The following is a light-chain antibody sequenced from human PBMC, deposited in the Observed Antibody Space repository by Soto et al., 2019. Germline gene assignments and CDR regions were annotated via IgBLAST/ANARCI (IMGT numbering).Light chain of an antibody. J-gene: IGKJ1*01. CDR2: WAS. CDR3: QQYYTTPNA. V-gene: IGKV4-1*01. Sequence: DIVMTQSPDSLAVSLGERATINCKSSQSVLYSSNNKNYLAWYQQKPGQPPKLLISWASTRESGVPDRFSGSGSATDFTLTISSLQAEDVAVYYSQQYYTTPNAFGQGTKVEIK. CDR1: QSVLYSSNNKNY.